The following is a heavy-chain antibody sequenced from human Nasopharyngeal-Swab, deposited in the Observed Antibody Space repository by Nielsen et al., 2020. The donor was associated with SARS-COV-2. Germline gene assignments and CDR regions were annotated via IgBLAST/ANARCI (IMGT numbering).Heavy chain of an antibody. J-gene: IGHJ4*02. D-gene: IGHD2-2*01. CDR2: IYPGDSDT. V-gene: IGHV5-51*01. Sequence: VRQMPGKGLEWMGIIYPGDSDTRYSPSFQGQVTISADKSISTAYLQWSSLKASDTAMYYCARDRRGGYCSSTSCYGNDYWGQGTLVTVFS. CDR3: ARDRRGGYCSSTSCYGNDY.